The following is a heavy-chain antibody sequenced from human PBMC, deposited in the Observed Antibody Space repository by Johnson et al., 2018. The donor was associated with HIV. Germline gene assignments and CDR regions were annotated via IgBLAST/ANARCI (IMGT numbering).Heavy chain of an antibody. CDR3: AKERRAPRAFDI. CDR1: GFSFSGYW. Sequence: VQLVESGGGVVQPGGSLRLSCAASGFSFSGYWMHWVRQAPGQGLVWFSRINSDGSATDYADSVKGRFTISRDNSKSTLYLQMNSLRPEDTAVYYCAKERRAPRAFDIWGQGTMVTVSS. CDR2: INSDGSAT. V-gene: IGHV3-74*02. D-gene: IGHD1-26*01. J-gene: IGHJ3*02.